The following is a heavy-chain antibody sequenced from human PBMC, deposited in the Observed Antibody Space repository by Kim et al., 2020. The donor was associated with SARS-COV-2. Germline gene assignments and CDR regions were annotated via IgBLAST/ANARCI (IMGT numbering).Heavy chain of an antibody. V-gene: IGHV3-11*01. CDR2: ISSSGSTI. J-gene: IGHJ3*02. D-gene: IGHD5-12*01. CDR3: ARENGWLQAKTGAFDI. Sequence: GGSLRLSCAASGFTFSDYYMSWIRQAPGKGLEWVSYISSSGSTIYYADSVKGRFTISRDNAKNSLYLQMNSLRAEDTAVYYCARENGWLQAKTGAFDIWGQGTMVTVSS. CDR1: GFTFSDYY.